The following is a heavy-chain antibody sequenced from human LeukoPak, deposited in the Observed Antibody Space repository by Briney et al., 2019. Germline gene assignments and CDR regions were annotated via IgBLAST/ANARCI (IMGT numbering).Heavy chain of an antibody. CDR2: IYYTGST. CDR1: GGSVSSGTYY. Sequence: PSETLSLTCTVSGGSVSSGTYYWSWIRQPPGKGLEWIGYIYYTGSTNYNPSLKSRVTISVDTSKNQFSLKLSSVTAADTAVYYCARGRPAAAGIRHFDYWGQGTLVTVSS. V-gene: IGHV4-61*01. CDR3: ARGRPAAAGIRHFDY. D-gene: IGHD6-13*01. J-gene: IGHJ4*02.